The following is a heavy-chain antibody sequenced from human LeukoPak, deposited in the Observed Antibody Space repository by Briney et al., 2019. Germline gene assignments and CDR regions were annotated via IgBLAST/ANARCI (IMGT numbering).Heavy chain of an antibody. V-gene: IGHV4-4*09. CDR3: ARRDGSGSHYDY. Sequence: SETLSLTCTVSGGSISSYYWSWIRQPPGKGLEWIEYIYTSESTNYNPSLKSRVTISVDTSKNQFSLKLSSVTAADTAVYYCARRDGSGSHYDYWGQGTLVTVSS. CDR1: GGSISSYY. D-gene: IGHD3-10*01. CDR2: IYTSEST. J-gene: IGHJ4*02.